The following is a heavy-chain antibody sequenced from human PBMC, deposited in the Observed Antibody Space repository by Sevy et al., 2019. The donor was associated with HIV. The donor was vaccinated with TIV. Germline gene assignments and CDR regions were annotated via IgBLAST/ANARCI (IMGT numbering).Heavy chain of an antibody. V-gene: IGHV3-11*01. Sequence: GGSLRLSCAASGFTFSDYYMSWIRQAPGKGLEWVSYISSSGSTIYYADSVKGRFTISRDNAKNSLYLQMNSMRAEDPAVYYCANCLGVVAPLPGAFDIWGQGTMVTVSS. J-gene: IGHJ3*02. D-gene: IGHD2-15*01. CDR1: GFTFSDYY. CDR3: ANCLGVVAPLPGAFDI. CDR2: ISSSGSTI.